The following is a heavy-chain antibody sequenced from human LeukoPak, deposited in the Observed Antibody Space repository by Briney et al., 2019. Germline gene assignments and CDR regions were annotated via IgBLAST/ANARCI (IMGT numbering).Heavy chain of an antibody. D-gene: IGHD6-19*01. CDR1: GYTFTNYG. J-gene: IGHJ4*02. V-gene: IGHV1-18*01. CDR3: ARDLGKQWLIGLFDY. Sequence: GASVKVSCKASGYTFTNYGISWVRQAPGQGLEWMGWISVYNGNTNYAQKLQGRVTMTTDTSTSTAYMELRSLRSDDTAVYYCARDLGKQWLIGLFDYWGQGTLVTVSS. CDR2: ISVYNGNT.